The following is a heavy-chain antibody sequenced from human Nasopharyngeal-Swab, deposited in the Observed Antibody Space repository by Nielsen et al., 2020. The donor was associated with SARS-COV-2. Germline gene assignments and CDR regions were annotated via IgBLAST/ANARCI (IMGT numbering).Heavy chain of an antibody. V-gene: IGHV3-69-1*01. CDR3: ANPPLTYYYGSGSSNY. Sequence: VRQAPGKGLQWISYITSGNSVQYADSVRGRFTISRDNAKNSLYLQMNSLRAEDTAVYYCANPPLTYYYGSGSSNYWGQGTLVTVSS. J-gene: IGHJ4*02. D-gene: IGHD3-10*01. CDR2: ITSGNSV.